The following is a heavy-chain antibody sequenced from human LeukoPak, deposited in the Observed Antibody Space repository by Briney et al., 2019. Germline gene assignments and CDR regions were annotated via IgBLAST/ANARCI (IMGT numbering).Heavy chain of an antibody. Sequence: PGGSLRLSCAASGFTFSSYAMNWVRQAPGKGLEWVSAVNGDNSITKYADSVEGRFTISRDNSKNTLYLQMNSLRVDDTAIYYYAKGTTTPGFLDYWGQGTLVTVSS. CDR1: GFTFSSYA. D-gene: IGHD1-1*01. CDR2: VNGDNSIT. V-gene: IGHV3-23*01. J-gene: IGHJ4*02. CDR3: AKGTTTPGFLDY.